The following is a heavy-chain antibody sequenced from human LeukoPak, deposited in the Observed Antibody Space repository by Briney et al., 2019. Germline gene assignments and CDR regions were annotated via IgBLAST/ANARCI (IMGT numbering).Heavy chain of an antibody. CDR2: INHSGST. CDR1: GGSFSGYY. CDR3: ARGYCSGGSCYFHYYYMDV. J-gene: IGHJ6*03. D-gene: IGHD2-15*01. V-gene: IGHV4-34*01. Sequence: PSETLSLTCAVYGGSFSGYYWSWIRQPPGKGLEWIGVINHSGSTNYNPSLKSRVTISVDTSKNQFSLKLSSVTAADTAVYYCARGYCSGGSCYFHYYYMDVWGKGTTVTVSS.